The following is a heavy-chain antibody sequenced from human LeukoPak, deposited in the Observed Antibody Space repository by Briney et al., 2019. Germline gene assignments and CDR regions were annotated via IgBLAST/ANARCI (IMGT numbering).Heavy chain of an antibody. CDR1: GFTFSTYA. V-gene: IGHV3-33*06. J-gene: IGHJ5*02. CDR3: AKSLPLKGWVFRT. CDR2: IWSDGSNK. Sequence: PGGSLRLSCAASGFTFSTYAMHWVRQAPGKGLEWVAAIWSDGSNKYYADSVKGRFTISRDNSKNTLYLQMNSLRAEDTAVYYCAKSLPLKGWVFRTLGQGTLVTISS. D-gene: IGHD6-19*01.